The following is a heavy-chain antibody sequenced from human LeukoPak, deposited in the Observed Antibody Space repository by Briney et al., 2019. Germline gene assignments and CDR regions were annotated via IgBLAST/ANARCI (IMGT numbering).Heavy chain of an antibody. CDR3: ARGGWNKFDY. Sequence: SETLSLTCTVSGGSISSYYWSWIRQPPGKGLEWIGFIFYSGTTNYNPSLKSRVTISVDTSKNQFSLKLSSVTAADTAVYYCARGGWNKFDYWGRGTLVTVSS. V-gene: IGHV4-59*01. J-gene: IGHJ4*02. D-gene: IGHD3-22*01. CDR1: GGSISSYY. CDR2: IFYSGTT.